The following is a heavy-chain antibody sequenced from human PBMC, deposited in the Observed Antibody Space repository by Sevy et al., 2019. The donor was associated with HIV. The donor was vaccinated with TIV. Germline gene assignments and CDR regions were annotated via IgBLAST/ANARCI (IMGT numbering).Heavy chain of an antibody. CDR2: ISYDGSNK. V-gene: IGHV3-30-3*01. CDR1: GFTFSSYA. D-gene: IGHD6-19*01. Sequence: GGSLRRSCAASGFTFSSYAMHWVRQAPGKGLEWVAVISYDGSNKYYADSVKGRFTISRDNSKNTVYLQMNSLRAEDTAGYYCARDIAVAGNYFDYWGQGTLVTVSS. J-gene: IGHJ4*02. CDR3: ARDIAVAGNYFDY.